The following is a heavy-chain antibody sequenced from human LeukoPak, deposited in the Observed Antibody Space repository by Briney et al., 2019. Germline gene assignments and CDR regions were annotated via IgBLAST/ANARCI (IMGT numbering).Heavy chain of an antibody. V-gene: IGHV4-4*07. CDR1: GGSIGSYY. J-gene: IGHJ3*02. D-gene: IGHD3-16*01. CDR2: IYTSGST. Sequence: SETLSLICTVSGGSIGSYYRGWIRPAAGKGLEWIGRIYTSGSTNYNPSRKSRVTMSVDTSKNQFSLKLSSVTAADTAVYYCARETFTDAFDIWGQGKMVTVSS. CDR3: ARETFTDAFDI.